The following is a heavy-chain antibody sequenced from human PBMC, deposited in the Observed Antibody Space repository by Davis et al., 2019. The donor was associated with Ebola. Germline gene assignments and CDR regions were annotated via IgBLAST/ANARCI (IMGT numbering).Heavy chain of an antibody. D-gene: IGHD6-13*01. V-gene: IGHV1-2*04. CDR2: INPNSGGT. CDR1: GYTFTDYY. Sequence: ASVKVSCKASGYTFTDYYIHWVRQAPGQGLEWMGWINPNSGGTNYAQKFQGWVTMTRDTSISTAYMELSRLRSDDTAVYYCAREVMQQLGPGRCWFDPWGQGTLVTVSS. J-gene: IGHJ5*02. CDR3: AREVMQQLGPGRCWFDP.